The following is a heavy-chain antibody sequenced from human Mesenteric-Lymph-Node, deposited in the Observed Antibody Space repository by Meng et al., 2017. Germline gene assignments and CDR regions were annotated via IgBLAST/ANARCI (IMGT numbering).Heavy chain of an antibody. CDR1: GFTFSNYW. D-gene: IGHD3-16*01. CDR3: VRDGALAY. Sequence: GESLKISCAASGFTFSNYWMTWVRQAPGKGLEWVANIKPDESEKNYVDSVRGRFTISRDNAKNSLYLQMNSLRGEDTAVYYCVRDGALAYWGQGTVVTVSS. V-gene: IGHV3-7*01. CDR2: IKPDESEK. J-gene: IGHJ4*02.